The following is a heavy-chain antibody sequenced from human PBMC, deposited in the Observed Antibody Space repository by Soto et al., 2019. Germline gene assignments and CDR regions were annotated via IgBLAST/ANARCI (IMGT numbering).Heavy chain of an antibody. J-gene: IGHJ4*02. V-gene: IGHV4-4*02. CDR3: ARVTSGLSLFDY. D-gene: IGHD6-19*01. Sequence: PSETLSLTCAVSGGSISSSNWWSWVRQPPGKGLEWIGEIFHSGSTNYNPSLKSRVTISLDMSNNQFSLKLNSVTAADTAVYYCARVTSGLSLFDYWGQGTLVTVPQ. CDR2: IFHSGST. CDR1: GGSISSSNW.